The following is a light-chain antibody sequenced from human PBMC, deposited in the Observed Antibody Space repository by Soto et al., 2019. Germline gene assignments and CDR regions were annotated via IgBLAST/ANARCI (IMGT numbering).Light chain of an antibody. CDR1: QSVLYSSDNKNY. V-gene: IGKV4-1*01. J-gene: IGKJ1*01. CDR2: WAS. Sequence: DIVMTQSPDSLAVSLGERATINCKSSQSVLYSSDNKNYLAWYQQKPGQPPRLLIYWASTRESGVPDRFSGSGSATDFTLTISSLQPEDFATYYCQQSYSSPPGTFGQGTKVEIK. CDR3: QQSYSSPPGT.